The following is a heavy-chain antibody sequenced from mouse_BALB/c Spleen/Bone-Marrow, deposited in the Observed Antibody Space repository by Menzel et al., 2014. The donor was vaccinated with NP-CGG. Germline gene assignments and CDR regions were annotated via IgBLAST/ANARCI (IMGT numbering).Heavy chain of an antibody. J-gene: IGHJ4*01. D-gene: IGHD1-1*01. CDR3: ARRGDYYGAMDY. V-gene: IGHV1S81*02. Sequence: QVQLQQPGAELVKPGASVKLSCEASGYTFTNYWMHWVNQRPGQGLEWIGEINPTNGRSNYNEKFKSKATLTVDKSSSTAYMQLSSLTSEDSAVYCCARRGDYYGAMDYWGQGTSVTVSS. CDR2: INPTNGRS. CDR1: GYTFTNYW.